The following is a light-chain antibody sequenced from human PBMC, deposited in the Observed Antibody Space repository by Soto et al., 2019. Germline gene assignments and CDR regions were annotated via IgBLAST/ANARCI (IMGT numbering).Light chain of an antibody. V-gene: IGKV3-15*01. J-gene: IGKJ4*01. CDR2: GAS. CDR1: QSISST. Sequence: EIVMTQSPATLSVSPGERATLSCRASQSISSTLAWYQQIPGRAPRLLIYGASTRATGIPARFSGSGSGTXXXXXXXSLQSEDFAVYYCQQYNKWPLTFGGGTKVEIK. CDR3: QQYNKWPLT.